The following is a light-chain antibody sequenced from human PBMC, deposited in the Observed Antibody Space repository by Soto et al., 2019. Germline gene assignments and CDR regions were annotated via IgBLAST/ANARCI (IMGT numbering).Light chain of an antibody. Sequence: EIVLTQSPGTLSLSPGERATLSCRASQSVPRSYLAWYQQKPGQAPRLLIYGTSSRATGIPDRFSGSGSGTDFTLTISRLEPEDFAVYYCQQRTRWPMTFGQGTRLEIK. J-gene: IGKJ5*01. CDR1: QSVPRSY. CDR2: GTS. V-gene: IGKV3D-20*02. CDR3: QQRTRWPMT.